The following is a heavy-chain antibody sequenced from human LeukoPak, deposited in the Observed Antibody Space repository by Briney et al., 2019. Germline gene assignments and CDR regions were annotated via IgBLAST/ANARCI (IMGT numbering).Heavy chain of an antibody. Sequence: ASVKVSCKASGGTFSSYAISWVRQAPGQGLEWMGGIIPIFGTANYAQKFQGRVTITADESTSTAYMELSSLRSEDTAVYYCAGHQTAYYYDSSGYLYWGQGTLVTVSS. D-gene: IGHD3-22*01. CDR3: AGHQTAYYYDSSGYLY. CDR2: IIPIFGTA. V-gene: IGHV1-69*13. J-gene: IGHJ4*02. CDR1: GGTFSSYA.